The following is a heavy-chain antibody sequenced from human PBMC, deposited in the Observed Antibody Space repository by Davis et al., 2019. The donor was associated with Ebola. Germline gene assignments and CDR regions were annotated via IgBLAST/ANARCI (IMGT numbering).Heavy chain of an antibody. CDR2: INYSGTT. Sequence: SETLSLTCSVSGDSINSSGRFYWTWIRQRPGKGLEWIGNINYSGTTYHNSSLESRLTLSVDTSKNQFSMTLTSVTAADTAVYFCARESWLSLMPLIDYWGQGIQVIVSS. CDR1: GDSINSSGRFY. D-gene: IGHD2/OR15-2a*01. V-gene: IGHV4-31*03. J-gene: IGHJ4*02. CDR3: ARESWLSLMPLIDY.